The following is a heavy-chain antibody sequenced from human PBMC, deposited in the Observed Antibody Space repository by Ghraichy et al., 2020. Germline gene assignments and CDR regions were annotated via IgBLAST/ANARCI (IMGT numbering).Heavy chain of an antibody. CDR2: ISGSGGST. J-gene: IGHJ4*02. V-gene: IGHV3-23*01. D-gene: IGHD6-19*01. CDR3: ANHLAVAGTGFDY. Sequence: GGSLRLSCAASGFTFSSYAMSWVRQAPGKGLEWVSAISGSGGSTYYADSVKGRFTISRDNSKNTLYLQMNSLRAEDTAVYYCANHLAVAGTGFDYWGQGTLVTVSS. CDR1: GFTFSSYA.